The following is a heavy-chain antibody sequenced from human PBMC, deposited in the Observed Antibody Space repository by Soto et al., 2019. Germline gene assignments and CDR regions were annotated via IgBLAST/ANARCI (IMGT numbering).Heavy chain of an antibody. CDR1: GGSISSSY. J-gene: IGHJ5*02. Sequence: PSDTLCLTCTVSGGSISSSYWSWIRQPPGKGLEWIGYIYYSGSTNYNPSLKSRVTISVDTSKNQFSLKLSSVTAADTAVYYCARGSVSSWYFWFDPWGQGTLVTVS. V-gene: IGHV4-59*07. CDR3: ARGSVSSWYFWFDP. CDR2: IYYSGST. D-gene: IGHD6-13*01.